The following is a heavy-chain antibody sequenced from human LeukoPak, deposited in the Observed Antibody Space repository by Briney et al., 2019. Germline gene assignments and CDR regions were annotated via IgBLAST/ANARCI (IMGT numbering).Heavy chain of an antibody. D-gene: IGHD6-19*01. CDR2: ITGSGGST. V-gene: IGHV3-23*01. CDR3: AKVGVMRSSGWFGGDYFDF. CDR1: GFTFSNYA. J-gene: IGHJ4*02. Sequence: GGSLRLSCAVSGFTFSNYAMNWVRQAPGKGLEWVSVITGSGGSTYYADSVKGRFIIARGNSKNTLFLQMNSLRAEDTAVYYCAKVGVMRSSGWFGGDYFDFWGQGTLVTVSS.